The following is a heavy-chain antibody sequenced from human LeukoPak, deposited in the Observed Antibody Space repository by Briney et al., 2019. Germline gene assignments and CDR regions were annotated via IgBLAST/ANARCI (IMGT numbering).Heavy chain of an antibody. Sequence: SVKVSSKASGGTFSSYAISWVRQAPGQGLEWMGGIIPIFGTANYAQKFQGRVTITTDESTSTAYMELSSLRSEDTAVYYCARGGEYSGSYFDYWGQGTLVTVSS. CDR1: GGTFSSYA. J-gene: IGHJ4*02. CDR2: IIPIFGTA. D-gene: IGHD1-26*01. V-gene: IGHV1-69*05. CDR3: ARGGEYSGSYFDY.